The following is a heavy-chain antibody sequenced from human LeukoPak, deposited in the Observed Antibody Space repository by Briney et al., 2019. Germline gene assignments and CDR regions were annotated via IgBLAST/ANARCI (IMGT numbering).Heavy chain of an antibody. CDR1: GYSISSGYY. D-gene: IGHD4-17*01. CDR2: IYYSGST. J-gene: IGHJ5*02. Sequence: SETLSLTCTVSGYSISSGYYWGWIRQPPGKGLEWIGYIYYSGSTNYNPSLKSRVTISVDTSKNQFSLKLSSVTAADTAVYYCARDAYGDYPTSNWFDPWGQGTLVTVSS. CDR3: ARDAYGDYPTSNWFDP. V-gene: IGHV4-61*01.